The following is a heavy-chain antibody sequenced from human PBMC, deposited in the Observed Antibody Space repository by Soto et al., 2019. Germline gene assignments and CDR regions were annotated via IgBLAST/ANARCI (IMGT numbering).Heavy chain of an antibody. CDR3: ARARYSKSQYDAFDI. CDR2: INPSGGST. J-gene: IGHJ3*02. CDR1: GYTFTSYY. Sequence: QVQLVQSGAEVKKPGASVKVSCKASGYTFTSYYMHWVRQAPGQGLEWMGIINPSGGSTSYAQKFQGRVTMTRDTSTSTGYMELSSLRSEDTAVYYCARARYSKSQYDAFDIWGQGTMVTVSS. D-gene: IGHD1-26*01. V-gene: IGHV1-46*01.